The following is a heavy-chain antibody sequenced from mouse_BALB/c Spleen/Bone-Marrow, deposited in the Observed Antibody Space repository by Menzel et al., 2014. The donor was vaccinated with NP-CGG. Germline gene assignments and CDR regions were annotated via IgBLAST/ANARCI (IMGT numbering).Heavy chain of an antibody. CDR2: ISSGGSYT. V-gene: IGHV5-9-1*01. CDR3: ARPRFAY. CDR1: GFTFSSYA. Sequence: DVMLVESGGGLVKPGGSLKLSRAASGFTFSSYAMSWVRQTPERRLEWVATISSGGSYTYYPDSVKGRFTISRDNAKNTLYLQMSSPRSEDTAMYYCARPRFAYWGQGTLVTVSA. J-gene: IGHJ3*01.